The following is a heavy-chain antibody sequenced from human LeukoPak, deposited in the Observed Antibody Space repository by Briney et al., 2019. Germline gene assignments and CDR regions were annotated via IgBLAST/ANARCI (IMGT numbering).Heavy chain of an antibody. CDR3: ARYDSRGGHFDY. J-gene: IGHJ4*02. CDR2: IYYSGST. Sequence: TSETLSLTCTVSGASISSYYWSWIRQPPGKGLEWIGYIYYSGSTNYNPSLKSRVTISVDTSKNQFSLKLSSVTAADTAVYYCARYDSRGGHFDYWGQGTLVTVSS. V-gene: IGHV4-59*01. D-gene: IGHD3-22*01. CDR1: GASISSYY.